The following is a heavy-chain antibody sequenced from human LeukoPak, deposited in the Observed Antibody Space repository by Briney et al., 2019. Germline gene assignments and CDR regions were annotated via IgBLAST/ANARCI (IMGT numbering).Heavy chain of an antibody. J-gene: IGHJ4*02. CDR3: AKNGGSQCYSHLDS. V-gene: IGHV3-23*01. CDR2: TSGSGGST. D-gene: IGHD2-15*01. CDR1: GFTFSSYA. Sequence: GGSLRLSCAASGFTFSSYAMSWVRQAPGKGLGWGSGTSGSGGSTYYAGSVKGRFTISRDNPKNTLYLQMNSLRVEDTAVYYCAKNGGSQCYSHLDSWGQGTLVTVSS.